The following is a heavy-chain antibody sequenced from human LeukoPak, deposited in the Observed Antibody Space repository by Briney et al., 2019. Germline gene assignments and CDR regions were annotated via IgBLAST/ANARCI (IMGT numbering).Heavy chain of an antibody. Sequence: GGPLRLSCAASGFTFSDYYMSWIREAPGKGLQWVSHISSTTIYTNYADSVKGRFTISRDNAKNSLYLQMNSLRAEDTAVYYCTRGKGPFDPWGQGTLVIVSS. J-gene: IGHJ5*02. CDR3: TRGKGPFDP. CDR1: GFTFSDYY. CDR2: ISSTTIYT. V-gene: IGHV3-11*05.